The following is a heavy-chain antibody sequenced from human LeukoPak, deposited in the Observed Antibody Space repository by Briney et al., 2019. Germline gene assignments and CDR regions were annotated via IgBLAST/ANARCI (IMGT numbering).Heavy chain of an antibody. CDR3: AKDSTHYRVWDDYDSTGLTY. V-gene: IGHV3-7*01. J-gene: IGHJ4*02. CDR2: IKQDGSEK. CDR1: GFTFRSYW. D-gene: IGHD3-22*01. Sequence: GGSLRLSCAASGFTFRSYWMSWVRQAPGKGLEWVANIKQDGSEKYYADSVKGRFTISRDNSKNTLYLQMNSLRAEDTAVYYCAKDSTHYRVWDDYDSTGLTYWGQGTLVTVSS.